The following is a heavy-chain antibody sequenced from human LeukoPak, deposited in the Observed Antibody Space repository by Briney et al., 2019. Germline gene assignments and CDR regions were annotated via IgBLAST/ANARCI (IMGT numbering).Heavy chain of an antibody. CDR1: GYTFTGYY. CDR3: ARGKMNGDDFDY. CDR2: INPNSGT. Sequence: ASVKVSCKASGYTFTGYYIHWVRQAPGQGLEWTGWINPNSGTNYAQRFQGRVTMTGDTSISTAYMELSRLRSDDTAVYYCARGKMNGDDFDYWGQGTLVTVSS. D-gene: IGHD4-17*01. V-gene: IGHV1-2*02. J-gene: IGHJ4*02.